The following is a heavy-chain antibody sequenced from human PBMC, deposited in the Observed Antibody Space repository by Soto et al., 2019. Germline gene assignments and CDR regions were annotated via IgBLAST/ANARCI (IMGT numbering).Heavy chain of an antibody. V-gene: IGHV1-69*13. D-gene: IGHD6-13*01. Sequence: WASVKVSCKASGGTFSSYAISWVRQAPGQGLEWMGGIIPIFGTANYAQKFQGRVTITADESTSTAYMELSSLRSEDTAVYYCARSEAAGTYYYYYYGMDVWGQGTTVTVSS. CDR3: ARSEAAGTYYYYYYGMDV. CDR2: IIPIFGTA. CDR1: GGTFSSYA. J-gene: IGHJ6*02.